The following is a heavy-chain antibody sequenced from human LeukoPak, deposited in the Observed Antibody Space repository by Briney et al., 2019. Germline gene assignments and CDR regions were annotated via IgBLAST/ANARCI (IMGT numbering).Heavy chain of an antibody. Sequence: GASVKVSCKASGYTFTSYYMHWVRQAPGQGLEWMGIINPSGGSTSYAQKFQGRVTMTRDMSTSTAYMELSSLRSEDTAVYYCARAGDYGDYVGWFDPWGQGTLVTVSS. CDR1: GYTFTSYY. J-gene: IGHJ5*02. CDR2: INPSGGST. CDR3: ARAGDYGDYVGWFDP. V-gene: IGHV1-46*01. D-gene: IGHD4-17*01.